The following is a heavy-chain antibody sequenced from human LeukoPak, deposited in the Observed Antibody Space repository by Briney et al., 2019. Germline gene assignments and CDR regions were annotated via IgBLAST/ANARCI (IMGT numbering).Heavy chain of an antibody. J-gene: IGHJ5*02. CDR2: IGRSGSPT. Sequence: GGSLRLSCAVSGFTFSDYVMSWVRQTPGKGLEWVSGIGRSGSPTYFASSVKGRFTISRDNSKNTLYLQMNRLRAEDAALYFCVKDADDSGYFLFHAWGQGTLVTVSS. CDR1: GFTFSDYV. CDR3: VKDADDSGYFLFHA. D-gene: IGHD5-18*01. V-gene: IGHV3-23*01.